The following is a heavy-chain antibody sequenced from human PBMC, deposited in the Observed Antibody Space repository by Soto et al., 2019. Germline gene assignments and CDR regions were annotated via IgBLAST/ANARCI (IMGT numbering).Heavy chain of an antibody. V-gene: IGHV3-66*01. J-gene: IGHJ4*02. CDR1: LFIVSDNY. CDR3: ATRMTTAPY. D-gene: IGHD4-17*01. CDR2: IYSGGGT. Sequence: EVRLVQSGGGLVQPGGSLRLSCAASLFIVSDNYMSWVRQAPGKGLEWVSLIYSGGGTDYAESVKGRFTISRDNSKNTLYLQMNSLKGEDTEIYYCATRMTTAPYWGQGTVVTVSS.